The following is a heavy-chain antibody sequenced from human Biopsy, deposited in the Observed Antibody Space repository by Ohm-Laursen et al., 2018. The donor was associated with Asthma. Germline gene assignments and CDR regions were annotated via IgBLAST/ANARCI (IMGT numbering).Heavy chain of an antibody. D-gene: IGHD4-23*01. Sequence: GSLRLSCTASGFTVSTNGMSWVRQPPGKGLEWVSVIYSGGGTYYADSVLGRVTISSDNSKNTLSHQMNSLRAEDTAGYYCARAYGGSFFSGSFDIWGQGTMVTVSS. CDR3: ARAYGGSFFSGSFDI. V-gene: IGHV3-53*01. J-gene: IGHJ3*02. CDR1: GFTVSTNG. CDR2: IYSGGGT.